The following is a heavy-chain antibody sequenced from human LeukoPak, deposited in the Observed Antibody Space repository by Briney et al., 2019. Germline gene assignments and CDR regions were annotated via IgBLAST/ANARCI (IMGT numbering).Heavy chain of an antibody. CDR3: AREPYFDSTGYYFDY. V-gene: IGHV4-34*01. D-gene: IGHD3-22*01. CDR1: GGPLSEYV. CDR2: IDDGGST. Sequence: PSEPLPLMCSVYGGPLSEYVWSCLRQPPGKALVGIGEIDDGGSTNYYPSLMSRVIVAMEKSKKQFSLVMRSVTAADTAVYYCAREPYFDSTGYYFDYWGQGTLVTSSS. J-gene: IGHJ4*02.